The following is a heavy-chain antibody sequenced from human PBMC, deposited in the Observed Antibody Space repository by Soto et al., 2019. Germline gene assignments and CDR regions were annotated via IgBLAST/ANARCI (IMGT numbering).Heavy chain of an antibody. CDR3: AKGTSVWFVCPFDY. V-gene: IGHV3-23*01. Sequence: PGGSLRLSCVASGFTFSNSAMSWVRQAPGKGQEWVSGISGGGANTYYADSVKGRFTISRDNSKNTLYLQMNSLRAEDTAVYYCAKGTSVWFVCPFDYWGQGTLVTVSS. CDR2: ISGGGANT. J-gene: IGHJ4*02. CDR1: GFTFSNSA. D-gene: IGHD3-10*01.